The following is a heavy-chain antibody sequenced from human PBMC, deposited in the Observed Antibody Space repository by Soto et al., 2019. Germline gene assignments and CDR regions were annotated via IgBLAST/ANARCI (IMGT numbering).Heavy chain of an antibody. J-gene: IGHJ2*01. CDR1: GYTFTSYA. CDR3: ARVFSSVNCSVESSSSDWYFDL. D-gene: IGHD6-6*01. CDR2: INAGNGNT. V-gene: IGHV1-3*01. Sequence: ASVKVSCKASGYTFTSYAMHWVRQAPGQRLEWMGWINAGNGNTKYSQKFQGRVTITRDTSASTAYMELSSLRSEDTAVYYCARVFSSVNCSVESSSSDWYFDLWGRGPLVT.